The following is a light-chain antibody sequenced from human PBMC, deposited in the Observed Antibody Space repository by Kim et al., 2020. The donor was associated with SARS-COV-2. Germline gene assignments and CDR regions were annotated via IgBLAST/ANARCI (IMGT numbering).Light chain of an antibody. J-gene: IGKJ4*01. V-gene: IGKV1-13*02. CDR1: QGINSA. CDR3: QQFHTYPLP. CDR2: FAS. Sequence: AIQLTQSPSSLSASVGDRVTFTCRASQGINSALAWYQLKPGETPKLLIYFASTLESGVPSRFSGSGSGTDFTLTISSLQPEDFGTYYCQQFHTYPLPVGGGTKLEI.